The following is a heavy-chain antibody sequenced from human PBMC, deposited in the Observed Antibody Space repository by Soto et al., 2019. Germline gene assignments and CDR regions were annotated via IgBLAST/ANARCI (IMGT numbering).Heavy chain of an antibody. V-gene: IGHV5-51*01. J-gene: IGHJ6*03. D-gene: IGHD4-17*01. CDR1: GGRCTGLW. CDR2: IYPGDSDT. Sequence: LRVRRRGVGGRCTGLWGGWVIQMQGKGLEWMGIIYPGDSDTRYSPSFQGQVTISADKSISTAYLQWSSLKASDTAMYYCARHRGATVTTHPYYYYYYYMDVWGKGTTVTVSS. CDR3: ARHRGATVTTHPYYYYYYYMDV.